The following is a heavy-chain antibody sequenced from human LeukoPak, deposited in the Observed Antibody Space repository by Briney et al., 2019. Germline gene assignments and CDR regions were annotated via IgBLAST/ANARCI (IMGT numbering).Heavy chain of an antibody. CDR3: ARDGGSTSGKQLGI. CDR1: GGSISSYY. D-gene: IGHD2-2*01. J-gene: IGHJ3*02. CDR2: IYYSGST. V-gene: IGHV4-59*01. Sequence: SETLSLTCTVSGGSISSYYWSWIRQPPGKGLEWIGYIYYSGSTNYNPSLKSRVTISVDTSKNQFSLKPSSVTAADTAVYYCARDGGSTSGKQLGIWGQGTMVTVSS.